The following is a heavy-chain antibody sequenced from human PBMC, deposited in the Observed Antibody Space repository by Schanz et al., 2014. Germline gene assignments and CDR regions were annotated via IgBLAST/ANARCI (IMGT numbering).Heavy chain of an antibody. V-gene: IGHV1-2*06. CDR1: GYTFTAYF. J-gene: IGHJ2*01. CDR3: ARAGQDFEYSSLSPIWYFDL. CDR2: VSPYSGDT. D-gene: IGHD6-6*01. Sequence: QVQLVQSGAEVKKPGSSVKVSCKATGYTFTAYFIHWVRQAPGQGLEWMGRVSPYSGDTNYAQKFQGRVTMTRDTSISTAYMELSRLRSDDTAVYYCARAGQDFEYSSLSPIWYFDLWGRGTLVTVSS.